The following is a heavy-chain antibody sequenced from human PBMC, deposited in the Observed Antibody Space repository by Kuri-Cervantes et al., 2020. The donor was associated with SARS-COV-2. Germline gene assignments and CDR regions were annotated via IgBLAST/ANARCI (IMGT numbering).Heavy chain of an antibody. CDR2: IYTSGST. D-gene: IGHD7-27*01. CDR3: ARELTNWGSGGSAYDAFDI. V-gene: IGHV4-4*07. J-gene: IGHJ3*02. Sequence: GSLRLSCTVSGGSISSYYWSWIRQPAGKGLGWIGRIYTSGSTNYNPSLKSRVTMSVDTSKNQFSLKLSSVTAADTAVYYCARELTNWGSGGSAYDAFDIWGQGTMVTVSS. CDR1: GGSISSYY.